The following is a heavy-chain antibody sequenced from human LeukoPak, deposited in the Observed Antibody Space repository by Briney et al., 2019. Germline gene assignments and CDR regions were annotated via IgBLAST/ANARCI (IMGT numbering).Heavy chain of an antibody. CDR1: GGSISSYY. CDR2: VYYSGST. V-gene: IGHV4-59*01. J-gene: IGHJ1*01. Sequence: PSETLSLTCTVSGGSISSYYWSWIRQPPGKGLEWIGYVYYSGSTNYNPSLKSRVTISVDTSKKQFSLKLSSVTAADTAVYYCASPGPRATVTSQYFQHWGQGTLVTVSS. CDR3: ASPGPRATVTSQYFQH. D-gene: IGHD4-17*01.